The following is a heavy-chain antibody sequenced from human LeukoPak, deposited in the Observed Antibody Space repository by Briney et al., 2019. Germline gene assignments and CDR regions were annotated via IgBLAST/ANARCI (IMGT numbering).Heavy chain of an antibody. V-gene: IGHV3-11*01. CDR1: GFTFSDYY. CDR3: ARDLYYDLVEWGAFDI. D-gene: IGHD3-22*01. Sequence: GSLRLSCAASGFTFSDYYMSWIRQAPGKGLEWVSYISSSGSTIYYADSVKGRFTISRDNAKNSLYLQMNSLRAEDTAVYYCARDLYYDLVEWGAFDIWGQGTMVTVSS. J-gene: IGHJ3*02. CDR2: ISSSGSTI.